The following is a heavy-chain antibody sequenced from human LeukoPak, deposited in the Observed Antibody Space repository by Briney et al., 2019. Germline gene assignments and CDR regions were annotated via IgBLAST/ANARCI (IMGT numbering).Heavy chain of an antibody. J-gene: IGHJ3*02. Sequence: SETLSLTCTVSGGSISSSSYYWGWIRQPPGKGLEWNGSIYYSGSTYYNPSLKSRVTISVDTSKNQFSLKLSSVTAADTAVYYCARQEWLVLGGAFDIWGQGTMVTVSS. D-gene: IGHD6-19*01. CDR1: GGSISSSSYY. CDR2: IYYSGST. CDR3: ARQEWLVLGGAFDI. V-gene: IGHV4-39*01.